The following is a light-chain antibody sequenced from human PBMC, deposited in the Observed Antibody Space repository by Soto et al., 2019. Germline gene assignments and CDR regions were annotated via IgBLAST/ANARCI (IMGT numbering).Light chain of an antibody. J-gene: IGKJ4*01. V-gene: IGKV3-11*01. CDR1: QSLTSS. CDR3: QQRSNWPLN. Sequence: AALSVSQGGTATLSCRASQSLTSSLAWYQQKPGQPPRLLIYGASNRATGIPARFSGSGSGTDFTLTISSLEPEDFAVYYCQQRSNWPLNFGGGTKVDIK. CDR2: GAS.